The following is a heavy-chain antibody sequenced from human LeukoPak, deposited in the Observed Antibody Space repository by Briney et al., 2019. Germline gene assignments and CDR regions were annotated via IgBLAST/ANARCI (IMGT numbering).Heavy chain of an antibody. Sequence: SETLSLTCTVSGHSINSYYWSWMRQPPGKGLEWIGYIYYSGSTTYNPSLKSRVTMSVDTSKNQVSLKLRSVTAADTAVYYCARGTVMTDGDYWGHGTLVTVSS. CDR3: ARGTVMTDGDY. CDR1: GHSINSYY. CDR2: IYYSGST. D-gene: IGHD1-14*01. V-gene: IGHV4-59*01. J-gene: IGHJ4*01.